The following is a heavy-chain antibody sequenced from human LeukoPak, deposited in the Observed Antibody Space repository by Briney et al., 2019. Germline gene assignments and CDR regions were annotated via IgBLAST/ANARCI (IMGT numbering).Heavy chain of an antibody. J-gene: IGHJ4*02. D-gene: IGHD7-27*01. CDR1: GYTFTSYD. CDR2: MSPASGNT. CDR3: ARGPPNWGFDS. Sequence: ASVKVSCKASGYTFTSYDLNWVRRATGQGLEWMGWMSPASGNTGYAQEFQGRVTMTRDASVSTAYMELNSLRSEDTAVYYCARGPPNWGFDSWGQGTLVTVSS. V-gene: IGHV1-8*01.